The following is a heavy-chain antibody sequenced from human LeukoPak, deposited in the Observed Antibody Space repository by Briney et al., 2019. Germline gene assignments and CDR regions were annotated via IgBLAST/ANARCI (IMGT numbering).Heavy chain of an antibody. CDR2: INPSGGIT. J-gene: IGHJ4*02. Sequence: ASVKVSCKAPGYTFTNYYIYWVRQAPGQGLEWMGIINPSGGITSYAQKFQGRVTITADESTSTAYMELSSLRSEDTAVYYCARVVGTTVTASPLFDYWGQGTLVTVSS. CDR1: GYTFTNYY. V-gene: IGHV1-46*01. D-gene: IGHD2-21*02. CDR3: ARVVGTTVTASPLFDY.